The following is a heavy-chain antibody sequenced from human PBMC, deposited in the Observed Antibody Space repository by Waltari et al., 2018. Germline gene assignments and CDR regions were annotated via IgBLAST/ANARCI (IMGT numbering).Heavy chain of an antibody. Sequence: EVQLVESGGGLVQPGGSLRLPCAASGSTFGSYELNWVRQAPGKGLELVSYISSSGSTIYYADSVKGRFTISRDNAKNSLYLQMNSLRAEDTAVYYCARGQNSWGVDFDYWGQGTLVTVSS. CDR1: GSTFGSYE. CDR3: ARGQNSWGVDFDY. D-gene: IGHD3-10*01. CDR2: ISSSGSTI. V-gene: IGHV3-48*03. J-gene: IGHJ4*02.